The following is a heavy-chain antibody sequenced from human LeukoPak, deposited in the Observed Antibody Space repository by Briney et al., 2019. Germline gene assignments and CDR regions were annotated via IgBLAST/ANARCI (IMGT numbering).Heavy chain of an antibody. V-gene: IGHV1-58*02. D-gene: IGHD2/OR15-2a*01. Sequence: SVKVSCKASGFTFSNSAMQWVRQARGQRLEWIGWIVVGSGNTNYAQKFQESVTITRGMSTSTAYMELSSLRSEDTAIYYCAADVIYESDWGQGTLVTVSS. CDR1: GFTFSNSA. CDR3: AADVIYESD. CDR2: IVVGSGNT. J-gene: IGHJ4*02.